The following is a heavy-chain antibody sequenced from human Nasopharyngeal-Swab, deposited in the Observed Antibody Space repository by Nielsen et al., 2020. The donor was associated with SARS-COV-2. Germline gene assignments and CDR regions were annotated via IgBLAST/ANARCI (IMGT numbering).Heavy chain of an antibody. J-gene: IGHJ4*02. CDR1: GFPFRTYG. CDR2: IVGSGDISGSGGNT. CDR3: AKDLRGPYFF. Sequence: GESLKISCVASGFPFRTYGMSWVRQAPGKGLEWVAAIVGSGDISGSGGNTYYADSVKGRFTISRDNSKNTLSLQMNSLRAEDTAVYYCAKDLRGPYFFWGQGTLVTVSS. D-gene: IGHD2/OR15-2a*01. V-gene: IGHV3-23*01.